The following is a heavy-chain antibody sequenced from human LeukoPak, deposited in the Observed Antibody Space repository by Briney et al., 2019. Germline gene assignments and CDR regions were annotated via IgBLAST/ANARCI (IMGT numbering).Heavy chain of an antibody. V-gene: IGHV4-34*01. D-gene: IGHD2-8*01. Sequence: SETLSLTCAVYGGSFSGYYWNWIRQPPGKGLEWIGEINHSGSTNYNPSLKSRVTISVDTSKNQFSLKLSSVTAADTAVYYCARDYTNAFDYWGQGTLVTVSS. CDR1: GGSFSGYY. CDR2: INHSGST. J-gene: IGHJ4*02. CDR3: ARDYTNAFDY.